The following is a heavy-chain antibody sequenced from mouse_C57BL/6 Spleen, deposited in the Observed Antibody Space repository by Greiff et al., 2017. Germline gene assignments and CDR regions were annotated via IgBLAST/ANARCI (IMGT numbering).Heavy chain of an antibody. D-gene: IGHD2-2*01. CDR2: IWGDGST. V-gene: IGHV2-3*01. CDR3: AKLDGYDGFAY. Sequence: VQLQQPGPGLVAPSQSLSITCTVSGFSFTSYGVSWVRQPPGKGLEWLGVIWGDGSTTYHSALISSLSISKDNSKSQVFLKLNRLQTDNTATYDCAKLDGYDGFAYWGQGTLVTVSA. J-gene: IGHJ3*01. CDR1: GFSFTSYG.